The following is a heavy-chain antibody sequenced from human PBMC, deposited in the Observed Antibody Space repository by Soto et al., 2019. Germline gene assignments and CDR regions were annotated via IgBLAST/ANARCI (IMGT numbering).Heavy chain of an antibody. V-gene: IGHV1-69*01. CDR1: GDTFSSYA. J-gene: IGHJ4*02. D-gene: IGHD1-26*01. Sequence: QEQLVQSGAEVKKPGSSVKVSCKASGDTFSSYAISWVRQAPGQGLDWMGGIIPFFNTPNYAQKFQGRVTITADESTSTAYMELSSLRSEDTDTYDCARESAYGGNPLAFDYWGQGTLVTVS. CDR3: ARESAYGGNPLAFDY. CDR2: IIPFFNTP.